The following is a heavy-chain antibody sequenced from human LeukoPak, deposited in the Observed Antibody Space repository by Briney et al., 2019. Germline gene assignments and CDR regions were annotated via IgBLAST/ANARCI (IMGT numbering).Heavy chain of an antibody. V-gene: IGHV3-23*01. CDR2: ITSGGST. Sequence: PGRSLRLSCAASGFTFSNYAVMWVRQAPGQRLEWVSAITSGGSTKYADPVNGRFTNSRDNSKNALYLQMNSLRAEDTAQYFCARDPNGDYIGAFEFWGQGTVVTVSS. CDR3: ARDPNGDYIGAFEF. J-gene: IGHJ3*01. CDR1: GFTFSNYA. D-gene: IGHD4-17*01.